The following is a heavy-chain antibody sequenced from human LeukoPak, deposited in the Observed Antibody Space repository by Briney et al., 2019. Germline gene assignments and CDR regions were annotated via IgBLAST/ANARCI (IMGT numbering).Heavy chain of an antibody. CDR3: ARDASIRWVFDF. V-gene: IGHV4-4*07. CDR1: GGSISSYY. CDR2: IYTSGST. Sequence: SETLSLTCTVSGGSISSYYWSWIRQPAGKGLEWIRRIYTSGSTNYNPSLKSRVTMSVDTSKNQFSLKLTSVTAADTAVYYCARDASIRWVFDFWGQGTLVTVSS. D-gene: IGHD4-23*01. J-gene: IGHJ4*02.